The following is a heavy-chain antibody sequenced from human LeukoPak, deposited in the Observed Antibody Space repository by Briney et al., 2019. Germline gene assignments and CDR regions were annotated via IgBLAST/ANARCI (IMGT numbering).Heavy chain of an antibody. Sequence: PGGSLRLSCAASGFTFSDYYMTWIRQAPGKGLELVSFISSTALFTNYADSVKGRFTVSRDNAKNSLYLQMSSPRAQDTAVYYCARAFMSYSSGYYPDNWGQGTLVTVSS. J-gene: IGHJ4*02. CDR1: GFTFSDYY. CDR3: ARAFMSYSSGYYPDN. V-gene: IGHV3-11*05. D-gene: IGHD6-19*01. CDR2: ISSTALFT.